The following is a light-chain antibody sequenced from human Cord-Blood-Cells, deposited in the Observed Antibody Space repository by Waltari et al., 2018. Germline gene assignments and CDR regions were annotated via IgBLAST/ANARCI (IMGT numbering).Light chain of an antibody. CDR2: DVS. CDR3: SSYTSSSTYV. V-gene: IGLV2-14*03. Sequence: QSALTQTASVSRSPGQSITIACTGTSSDVGGYNYVSWYQQHPGKAPKHMVYDVSNRPSGVYTRVSGSKSCNTASLTISGLQAEDEADYYCSSYTSSSTYVFGTGTKVTVL. CDR1: SSDVGGYNY. J-gene: IGLJ1*01.